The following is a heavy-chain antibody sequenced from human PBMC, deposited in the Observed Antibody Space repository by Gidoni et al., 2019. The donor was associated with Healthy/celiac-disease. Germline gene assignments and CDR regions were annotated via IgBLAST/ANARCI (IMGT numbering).Heavy chain of an antibody. V-gene: IGHV3-21*01. CDR1: GFTFSSYS. D-gene: IGHD6-19*01. J-gene: IGHJ5*02. CDR3: TRDPRGSGWYGNWFDP. Sequence: EVQLVESGGGLVKPGGSLRLSCAASGFTFSSYSMNWVRQAPGKGLEWVSSISSSSSYIYYADSVKGRFTISRDNAKNSLYLQMNSLRAEDTAVYYCTRDPRGSGWYGNWFDPWGQGTLVTVSS. CDR2: ISSSSSYI.